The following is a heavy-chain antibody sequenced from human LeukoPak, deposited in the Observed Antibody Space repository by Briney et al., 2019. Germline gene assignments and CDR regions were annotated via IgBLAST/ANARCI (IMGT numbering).Heavy chain of an antibody. CDR3: ARDRSIGMTTADRSFEY. D-gene: IGHD3-22*01. Sequence: GGSLRLSCAASGFTFNNYAMHWVRQAQGKGLEWVAVILYDGSNKFYADSVKGRCSISRDYSKNALYLQINSLRAEDTAVYYCARDRSIGMTTADRSFEYWGQGILVTVSS. CDR2: ILYDGSNK. CDR1: GFTFNNYA. J-gene: IGHJ4*02. V-gene: IGHV3-30-3*01.